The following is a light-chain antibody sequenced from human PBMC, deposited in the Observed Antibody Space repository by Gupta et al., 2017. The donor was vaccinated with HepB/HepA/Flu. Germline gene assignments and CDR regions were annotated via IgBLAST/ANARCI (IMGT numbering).Light chain of an antibody. CDR3: QHYGTSPRT. CDR1: QIIDTNY. J-gene: IGKJ1*01. Sequence: DIVMPQSPGTLSLSPGERASLSCRASQIIDTNYLAWYQQKPGQPPRLLIYATSTRPTGIPDRFSGSGSRRDFTLTIDRLEPEDFGVYYCQHYGTSPRTFGQGTTVEIK. V-gene: IGKV3-20*01. CDR2: ATS.